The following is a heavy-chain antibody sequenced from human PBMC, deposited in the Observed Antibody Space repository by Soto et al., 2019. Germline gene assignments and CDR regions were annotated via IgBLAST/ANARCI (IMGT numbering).Heavy chain of an antibody. Sequence: GGSLRLSCAASGFTFSSYALHWVRQAPGKGLEWVAVISYDGSKKYYADSVKGRFTISRDNSMNTLYLQMNSLRVEDTALYYCARSVAFWSGSEPNNWFDPWGQGTLVTVSS. J-gene: IGHJ5*02. V-gene: IGHV3-30-3*01. D-gene: IGHD3-3*01. CDR3: ARSVAFWSGSEPNNWFDP. CDR2: ISYDGSKK. CDR1: GFTFSSYA.